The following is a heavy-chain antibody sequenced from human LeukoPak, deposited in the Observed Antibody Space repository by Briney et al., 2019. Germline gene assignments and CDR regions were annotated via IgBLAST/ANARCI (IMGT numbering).Heavy chain of an antibody. CDR2: ISVYNGNT. Sequence: ASVKVSCKASDTFTSYGISWVRQAPGQGLEWMGWISVYNGNTNYAQNLQGRVTMTTDTSTSTAYMELRSLRSDDTAVYYCARDLGHYYYMDVWGKGATVTVSS. D-gene: IGHD3/OR15-3a*01. J-gene: IGHJ6*03. CDR1: DTFTSYG. CDR3: ARDLGHYYYMDV. V-gene: IGHV1-18*01.